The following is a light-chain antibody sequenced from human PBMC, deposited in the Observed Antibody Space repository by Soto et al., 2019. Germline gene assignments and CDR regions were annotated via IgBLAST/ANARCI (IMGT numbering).Light chain of an antibody. CDR1: SSNIGAGLH. CDR2: DSR. V-gene: IGLV1-40*01. CDR3: QSFDNSLSAWV. Sequence: QSALTQPPSVSGAPGQRITISCTGSSSNIGAGLHVHWYQQVPGTAPKLLIFDSRNRPSGVPDRFSGSKSGTSASLAITGLQADDEADYYCQSFDNSLSAWVFGGGTKLTVL. J-gene: IGLJ3*02.